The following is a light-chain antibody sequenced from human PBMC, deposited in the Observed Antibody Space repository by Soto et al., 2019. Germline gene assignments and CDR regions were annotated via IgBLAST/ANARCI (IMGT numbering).Light chain of an antibody. J-gene: IGKJ4*01. Sequence: NVVNSAPILLPVTPGKPASHSCQAKQDPLPCKGIQFLDWYLQKPGQSPQLLIFLGSNRASGVTDKFSGSGSGTDFTLKISRVEAEDVGVYYCMQALQTPLTFGGGTKVEIK. CDR2: LGS. CDR3: MQALQTPLT. CDR1: QDPLPCKGIQF. V-gene: IGKV2-28*01.